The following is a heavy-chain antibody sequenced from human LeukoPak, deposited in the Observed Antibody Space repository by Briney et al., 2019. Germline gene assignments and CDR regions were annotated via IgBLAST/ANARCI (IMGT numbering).Heavy chain of an antibody. J-gene: IGHJ4*02. CDR1: GFTFSNYA. Sequence: GGSLRLSCAASGFTFSNYAMSWVRQAPGKGLEWVSSINWNGGITGYADSVKGRFTISRDNGKNSLYLQMNSLRAEDTALYYCARVYSGSFSPFDYWGQGTLVTVSS. V-gene: IGHV3-20*04. CDR2: INWNGGIT. CDR3: ARVYSGSFSPFDY. D-gene: IGHD1-26*01.